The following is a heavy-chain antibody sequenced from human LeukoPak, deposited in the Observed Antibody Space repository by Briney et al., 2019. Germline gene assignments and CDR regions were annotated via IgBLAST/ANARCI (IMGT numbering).Heavy chain of an antibody. J-gene: IGHJ4*02. CDR2: INPNSGGT. CDR3: RTDRYGDYGDYIDY. V-gene: IGHV1-2*02. Sequence: ASVKVSCKASGYTFTGYYMHWVRQAPGQGLEWMGWINPNSGGTNYAQKFQGRVTMARDTSISTAYMELSRLRSDDTAVYYCRTDRYGDYGDYIDYWGQGTLVTVSS. CDR1: GYTFTGYY. D-gene: IGHD4-17*01.